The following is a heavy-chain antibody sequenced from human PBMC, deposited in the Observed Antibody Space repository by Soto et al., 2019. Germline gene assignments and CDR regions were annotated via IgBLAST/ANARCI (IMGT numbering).Heavy chain of an antibody. J-gene: IGHJ4*02. CDR1: GGSVSSSNYY. V-gene: IGHV4-39*01. Sequence: QLQLQESGPGLVKPSETLSRTCTVSGGSVSSSNYYWGCIRHPPGKGLGWIGSIYYSVNTYYTPSLQSRVTISVDTSKNQFSLKLSSVTAADTAVYYFARNYGYEVLDYWGQGTLVTVSS. CDR3: ARNYGYEVLDY. CDR2: IYYSVNT. D-gene: IGHD3-16*01.